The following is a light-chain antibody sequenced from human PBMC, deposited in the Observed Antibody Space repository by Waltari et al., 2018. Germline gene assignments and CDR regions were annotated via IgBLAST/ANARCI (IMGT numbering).Light chain of an antibody. CDR3: SSYTTSSTYV. V-gene: IGLV2-14*03. CDR1: SSDVGGYNF. Sequence: QSALTQPASVSGSPGQSITISCTGTSSDVGGYNFVSWYQQHPGKVPKLIIYDVTNRPSGVSNRFSGSKSGNMASLTISGLQAEDEADYYCSSYTTSSTYVFGTGTKVTVL. CDR2: DVT. J-gene: IGLJ1*01.